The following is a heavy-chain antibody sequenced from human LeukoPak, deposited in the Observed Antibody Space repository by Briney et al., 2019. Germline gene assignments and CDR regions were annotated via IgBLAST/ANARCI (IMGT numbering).Heavy chain of an antibody. V-gene: IGHV1-18*01. Sequence: ASVKVSCKASGYIFTNYGLNWVRQAPGQALEWMGWISAYNNNTKYAQKFRGRVTMTTDTSTNTAYMELRSLRSDDTAVYYCARGFPSGKQWLTNWGQGTLVTVSS. CDR3: ARGFPSGKQWLTN. CDR1: GYIFTNYG. D-gene: IGHD6-19*01. CDR2: ISAYNNNT. J-gene: IGHJ4*02.